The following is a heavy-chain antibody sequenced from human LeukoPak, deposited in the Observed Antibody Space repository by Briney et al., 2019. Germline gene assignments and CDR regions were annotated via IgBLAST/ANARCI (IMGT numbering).Heavy chain of an antibody. D-gene: IGHD3-3*01. CDR3: ARGGRRITIFGVVFY. CDR2: INPNGGGT. Sequence: GASVKVSCKASGYTFTGYYMHWVRQAPGQGLEWMGWINPNGGGTNYAQKFQGRVTMTRDTSISTAYMELSRLRSDDTAVYYCARGGRRITIFGVVFYWGQGTLVTVSS. CDR1: GYTFTGYY. V-gene: IGHV1-2*02. J-gene: IGHJ4*02.